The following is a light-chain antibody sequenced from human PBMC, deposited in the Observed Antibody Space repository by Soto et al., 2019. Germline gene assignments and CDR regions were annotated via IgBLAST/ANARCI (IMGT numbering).Light chain of an antibody. CDR2: GAS. J-gene: IGKJ4*01. CDR3: QQYNNWPLT. Sequence: EIVMTQSPATLSVSPGERATLSCRASQSLNNNLAWYQQKPGQAPRLLIYGASTGATGVPARFSGSGSGTEFTLTISSLQSEDFAVYYCQQYNNWPLTFGGGTKVEIK. V-gene: IGKV3-15*01. CDR1: QSLNNN.